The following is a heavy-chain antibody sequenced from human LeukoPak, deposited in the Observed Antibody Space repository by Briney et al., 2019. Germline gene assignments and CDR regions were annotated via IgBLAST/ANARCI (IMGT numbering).Heavy chain of an antibody. Sequence: SGPTLVNPTQTLTLTCTFSGFSLSTSGVGVGWIRQPPGKGLEWIGEINHSGSTNYNPSLKSRVTISVDTSKNQFSLKLSSVTAADTAVYYCARVGLGTGYVSRWTRDYWGQGTLVTVSS. J-gene: IGHJ4*02. CDR3: ARVGLGTGYVSRWTRDY. D-gene: IGHD3/OR15-3a*01. CDR1: GFSLSTSGVG. CDR2: INHSGST. V-gene: IGHV4-39*07.